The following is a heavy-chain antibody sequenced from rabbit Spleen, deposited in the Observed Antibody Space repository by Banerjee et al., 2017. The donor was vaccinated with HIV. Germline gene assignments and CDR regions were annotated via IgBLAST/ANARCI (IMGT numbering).Heavy chain of an antibody. D-gene: IGHD1-1*01. CDR1: GVSFSDKDV. V-gene: IGHV1S45*01. Sequence: LEESGGGLVQPEGSLTLTCKASGVSFSDKDVMCWVRQAPGKGLEWIACINAATGKPVYATWAKGRFTISRTSSTTVTLRMTSLTAADRATYFCARDLPGVIGWNFYLWGPGTLVTVS. CDR3: ARDLPGVIGWNFYL. J-gene: IGHJ4*01. CDR2: INAATGKP.